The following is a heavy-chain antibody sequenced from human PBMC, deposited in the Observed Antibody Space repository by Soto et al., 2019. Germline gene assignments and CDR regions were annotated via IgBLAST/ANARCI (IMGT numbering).Heavy chain of an antibody. CDR3: ARSVSTVTIIGAFDI. Sequence: GASVKVSCKASGYTFTGYYMHWVRQAPGQGLEWMGWINPNSGGTNYAQKFQGWVTMTRDTSISTAYMELSRLRSDDTAVYYCARSVSTVTIIGAFDIWGQGTMVTV. D-gene: IGHD4-17*01. CDR1: GYTFTGYY. V-gene: IGHV1-2*04. J-gene: IGHJ3*02. CDR2: INPNSGGT.